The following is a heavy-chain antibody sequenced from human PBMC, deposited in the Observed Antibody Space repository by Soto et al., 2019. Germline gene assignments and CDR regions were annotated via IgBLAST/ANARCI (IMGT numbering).Heavy chain of an antibody. Sequence: SETLSLTCAVYGGSFSGYYWSWIRQPPGKGLEWIGEINHSGSTNYNPSLKSRVTISVDTSKNQFSLKLSSVTAADTAVYYCARGTIFAVKGKYYYYYGMDVWGQGTTVTVSS. CDR1: GGSFSGYY. D-gene: IGHD3-3*01. V-gene: IGHV4-34*01. CDR2: INHSGST. CDR3: ARGTIFAVKGKYYYYYGMDV. J-gene: IGHJ6*02.